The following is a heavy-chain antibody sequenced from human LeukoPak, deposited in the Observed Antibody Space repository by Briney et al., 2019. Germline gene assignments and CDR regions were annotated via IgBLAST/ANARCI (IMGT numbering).Heavy chain of an antibody. J-gene: IGHJ3*02. V-gene: IGHV4-59*01. D-gene: IGHD2-15*01. CDR2: IYYSGST. Sequence: SETLSLTCTVSGGSISSYYWSWIRQPPGKGLERIGYIYYSGSTNYNPSLKSRVTISVDTSKNQFSLKLSSVTAADTAVYYCARESVVVSHAFDIWGQGTMVTVSS. CDR3: ARESVVVSHAFDI. CDR1: GGSISSYY.